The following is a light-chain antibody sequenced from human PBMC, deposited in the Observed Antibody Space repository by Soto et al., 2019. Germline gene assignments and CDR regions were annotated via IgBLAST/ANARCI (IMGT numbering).Light chain of an antibody. J-gene: IGKJ2*01. CDR1: QSISRC. CDR3: QHYYSYPYT. Sequence: DIQMTQSPSTLSASIGDRVTITCRASQSISRCLAWYQQKPQKPPKLLIYRASSLESGVPSRFSGSESGTEFTLTISSLQPDDSAIYYCQHYYSYPYTFGQGTKLEIK. CDR2: RAS. V-gene: IGKV1-5*03.